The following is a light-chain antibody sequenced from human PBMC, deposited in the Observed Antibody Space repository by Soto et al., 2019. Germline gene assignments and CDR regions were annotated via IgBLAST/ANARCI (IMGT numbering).Light chain of an antibody. J-gene: IGLJ1*01. Sequence: QSVLTQPASVSGSPGQSITISCTGTSSDVGGYNYVSWYQQHPGKAPKFMIYDVSSRPSGVSNRFSGSKSGNTASLTISGLQTEDEADYYCLSYTSSSTLRYVFGTGTKLTVL. CDR2: DVS. V-gene: IGLV2-14*01. CDR1: SSDVGGYNY. CDR3: LSYTSSSTLRYV.